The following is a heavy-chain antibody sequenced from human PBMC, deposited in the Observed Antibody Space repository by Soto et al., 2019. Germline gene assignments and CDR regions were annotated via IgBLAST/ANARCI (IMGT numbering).Heavy chain of an antibody. CDR1: GGSFSGYY. CDR2: INHSGST. D-gene: IGHD3-3*01. CDR3: ARGRVRFLEWLPRDFDY. Sequence: NPSETLSLTCAVYGGSFSGYYWSWIRQPPGKGLEWIGEINHSGSTNYNPSLKGRVTISVDTSKNQFSLKLSSVTAADTAVYYCARGRVRFLEWLPRDFDYWGQGTLVTVSS. V-gene: IGHV4-34*01. J-gene: IGHJ4*02.